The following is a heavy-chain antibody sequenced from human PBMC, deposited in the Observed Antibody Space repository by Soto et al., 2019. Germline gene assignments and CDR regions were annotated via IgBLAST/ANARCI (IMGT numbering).Heavy chain of an antibody. D-gene: IGHD3-22*01. Sequence: SETLSLTCTVSGGSISSADYYWSWIRQPPGKGLEWIGYIYYSGSTYYNPSLKSRVTISVDTSKNQFSLKLRSVTAADTAVYYCARAYYDSTGYFWFDPWGQGTLVTSPQ. V-gene: IGHV4-30-4*01. CDR2: IYYSGST. CDR3: ARAYYDSTGYFWFDP. CDR1: GGSISSADYY. J-gene: IGHJ5*02.